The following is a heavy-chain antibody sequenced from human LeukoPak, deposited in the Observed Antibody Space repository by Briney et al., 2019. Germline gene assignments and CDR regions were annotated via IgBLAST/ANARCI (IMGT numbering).Heavy chain of an antibody. CDR2: INHSGNT. Sequence: SETLSLTCAVYGGSFSDYYWSWIRQPPGKGLEWIGEINHSGNTIYNPSLKSRVTISVDTSKNHFSLKVTSVTAADTAVYYCARAPFYGTNSRGAFDLWGQGTMVTVSS. J-gene: IGHJ3*01. V-gene: IGHV4-34*01. CDR3: ARAPFYGTNSRGAFDL. D-gene: IGHD2-8*01. CDR1: GGSFSDYY.